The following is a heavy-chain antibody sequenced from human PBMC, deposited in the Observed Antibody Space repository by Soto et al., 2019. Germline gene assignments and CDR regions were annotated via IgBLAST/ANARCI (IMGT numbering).Heavy chain of an antibody. CDR2: IYHSGST. D-gene: IGHD6-19*01. J-gene: IGHJ5*02. CDR1: GGSISSGGYS. Sequence: PSETLSLTCAVSGGSISSGGYSWSWIRQPPGKGLEWIGYIYHSGSTYYNPSLKSRVTISVDRSKNQFSLKLSSVTAADTAVYYCARDHSSGWSTGHNWFDPWGQGTLVTVSS. V-gene: IGHV4-30-2*01. CDR3: ARDHSSGWSTGHNWFDP.